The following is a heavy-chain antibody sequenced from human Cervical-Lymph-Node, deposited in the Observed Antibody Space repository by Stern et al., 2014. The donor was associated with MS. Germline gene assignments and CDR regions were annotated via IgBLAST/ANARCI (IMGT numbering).Heavy chain of an antibody. CDR3: TVGVWNL. Sequence: EVQLVESGGGLVQPGRSLRLSCTTSGLTFRKYGMNWFRQTPGKGLQWVGFTRSEIYGGTTEYAAFVKDRFIISRDDSKNITYLQMNSLKNEDTAVYYCTVGVWNLWGQGTLVTVSS. CDR2: TRSEIYGGTT. CDR1: GLTFRKYG. D-gene: IGHD1-26*01. V-gene: IGHV3-49*03. J-gene: IGHJ5*02.